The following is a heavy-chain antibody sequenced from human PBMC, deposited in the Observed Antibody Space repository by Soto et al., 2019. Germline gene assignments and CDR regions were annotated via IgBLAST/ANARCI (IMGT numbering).Heavy chain of an antibody. J-gene: IGHJ5*02. Sequence: KSHNITCRDHEYRFTRYLINSGRQMPGKGLEWMWRIDPSDSYTNYSPSFQGHVTISADKSISTAYLQWSSLKASDTAMYYCARLLLSRVDFDPWGQGTLVTVSS. CDR1: EYRFTRYL. D-gene: IGHD3-16*02. V-gene: IGHV5-10-1*01. CDR2: IDPSDSYT. CDR3: ARLLLSRVDFDP.